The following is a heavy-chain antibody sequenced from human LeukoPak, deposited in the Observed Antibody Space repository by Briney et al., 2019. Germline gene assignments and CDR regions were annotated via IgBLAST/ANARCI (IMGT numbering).Heavy chain of an antibody. CDR1: GFTLDDYA. V-gene: IGHV3-9*01. D-gene: IGHD3-10*01. Sequence: PGGPLRLSCAASGFTLDDYAMHWVRQAPGKGLEWVSGISWNSGSIGYADSVKGRFTISRDNAKNSLYLQMNSLRAEDTALYYCAKDIFTMVRGVVDYWGQGTLVTVSS. J-gene: IGHJ4*02. CDR3: AKDIFTMVRGVVDY. CDR2: ISWNSGSI.